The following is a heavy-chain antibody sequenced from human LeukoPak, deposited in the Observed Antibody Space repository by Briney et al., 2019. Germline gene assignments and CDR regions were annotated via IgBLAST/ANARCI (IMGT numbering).Heavy chain of an antibody. D-gene: IGHD3-9*01. CDR3: ARDEYYDILTGYDYYYGMDV. CDR2: IKQDGSEK. Sequence: GGSLRLSCAASGFTFSSYWMSWVRQAPGKGLEWVANIKQDGSEKYYVDSVKGRFTISRDNAKNSLYLQMNSLRAEDTAVYYCARDEYYDILTGYDYYYGMDVWGQGTTVTVS. J-gene: IGHJ6*02. CDR1: GFTFSSYW. V-gene: IGHV3-7*01.